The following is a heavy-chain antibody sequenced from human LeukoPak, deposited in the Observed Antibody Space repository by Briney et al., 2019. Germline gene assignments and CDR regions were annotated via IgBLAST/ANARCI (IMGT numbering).Heavy chain of an antibody. Sequence: SETLSLTCSVSGGSISDYYWSWIRQPPGKGLEWIGYIYRGGTIKYNPSVKSRVTMSLDTSKNQISLMLNSVTAADTAIYYCARHWLEAAKTYSYWFDPWGQGTLVTVSS. CDR1: GGSISDYY. V-gene: IGHV4-4*09. CDR3: ARHWLEAAKTYSYWFDP. CDR2: IYRGGTI. D-gene: IGHD6-13*01. J-gene: IGHJ5*02.